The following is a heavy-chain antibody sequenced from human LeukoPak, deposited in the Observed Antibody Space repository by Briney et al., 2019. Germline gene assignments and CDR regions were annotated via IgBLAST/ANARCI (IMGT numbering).Heavy chain of an antibody. D-gene: IGHD6-19*01. CDR3: ARVRLVIAVAGYFDY. CDR2: IYSGGST. J-gene: IGHJ4*02. V-gene: IGHV3-53*01. Sequence: GGSLRLSCAASGFTFSSYWMHWVRQAPGKGLEWVSVIYSGGSTYYADSVKGRFTISRDNSKNTLYLQMNSLRAEDTAVYYCARVRLVIAVAGYFDYWGQGTLVTVSS. CDR1: GFTFSSYW.